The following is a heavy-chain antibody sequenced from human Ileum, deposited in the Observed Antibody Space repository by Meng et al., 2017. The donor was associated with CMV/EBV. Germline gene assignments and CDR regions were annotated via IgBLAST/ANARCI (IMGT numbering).Heavy chain of an antibody. J-gene: IGHJ4*02. CDR1: GGSFSGYY. CDR2: FNHYGST. V-gene: IGHV4-34*01. CDR3: ASGKSNLEY. Sequence: QVQLREWGAGLLQPSETLSLTCAVYGGSFSGYYWSWIRQVPGKGLEWIGEFNHYGSTNYNPSLKSRVTISVDTSKNQFSLNLSSVTAADTAVYYCASGKSNLEYWGQGTLVTVSS. D-gene: IGHD4-11*01.